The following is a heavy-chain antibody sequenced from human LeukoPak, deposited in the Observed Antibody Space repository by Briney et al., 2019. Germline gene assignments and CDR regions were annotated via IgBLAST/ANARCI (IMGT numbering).Heavy chain of an antibody. V-gene: IGHV3-21*01. CDR1: RFTFSKYT. CDR2: ISSSSSYI. D-gene: IGHD3-22*01. CDR3: ARQTYYYDSSGYYLGAFDI. J-gene: IGHJ3*02. Sequence: GGSLRLSCAASRFTFSKYTMNWVRRAPGKGLEWVSSISSSSSYIYYADSVKGRFTISRDNAKNSLYLQMNSPRAEDTAVYYCARQTYYYDSSGYYLGAFDIWGQGTMVTVSS.